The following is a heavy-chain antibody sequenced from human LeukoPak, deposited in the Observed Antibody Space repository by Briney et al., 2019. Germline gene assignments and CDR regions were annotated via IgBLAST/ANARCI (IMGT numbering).Heavy chain of an antibody. Sequence: AASVKVSCKASGYSFTSYGISWVRQAPGQGLEWMAWISGYNGHTNFARNFQGRVTLTRDTSTTTAYMELRSLRSDDMAVYYCARETLYTNVRGPFDTWGQGTMAIVSS. CDR1: GYSFTSYG. J-gene: IGHJ3*02. D-gene: IGHD2-2*02. CDR3: ARETLYTNVRGPFDT. CDR2: ISGYNGHT. V-gene: IGHV1-18*03.